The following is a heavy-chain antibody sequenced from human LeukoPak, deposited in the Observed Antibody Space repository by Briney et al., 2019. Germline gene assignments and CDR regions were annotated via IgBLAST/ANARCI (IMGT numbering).Heavy chain of an antibody. V-gene: IGHV1-2*02. CDR3: ARWGASGFLLDLYWFDP. J-gene: IGHJ5*02. Sequence: ASVKVSCKASGYTFTGYYMHWVRQAPGQGLEWMGWINPNSGGTNYAQKFQGRVTMTRDTSISTAYMELSRLRSDDTAVYYCARWGASGFLLDLYWFDPWGQGTLVTASS. CDR2: INPNSGGT. CDR1: GYTFTGYY. D-gene: IGHD1-1*01.